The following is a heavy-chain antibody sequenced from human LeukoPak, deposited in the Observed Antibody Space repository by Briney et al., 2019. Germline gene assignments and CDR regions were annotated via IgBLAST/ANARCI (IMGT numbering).Heavy chain of an antibody. Sequence: SETLSLTCAVYGGSFSGYYWSWIRQPPGKGLEWIGEINHSGSTNYNPSLKSRVTISVDTSKNQFSLKLSSVTAADTAVYYCARGGNSSSWYNMYFDYWCQGTLVTVSS. D-gene: IGHD6-13*01. CDR2: INHSGST. J-gene: IGHJ4*02. CDR3: ARGGNSSSWYNMYFDY. CDR1: GGSFSGYY. V-gene: IGHV4-34*01.